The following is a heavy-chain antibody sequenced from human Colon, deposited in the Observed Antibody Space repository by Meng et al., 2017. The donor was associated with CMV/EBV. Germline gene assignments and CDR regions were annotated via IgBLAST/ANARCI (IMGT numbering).Heavy chain of an antibody. D-gene: IGHD1-26*01. CDR1: GFAFRDYG. CDR3: ARANADGNPVGSFDY. CDR2: IRSKAYGGTT. V-gene: IGHV3-49*04. J-gene: IGHJ4*02. Sequence: GESLKISCTVSGFAFRDYGMSWVRQAPGKGLEWVSFIRSKAYGGTTEYAASVKGRFIVSRDDGYSVAYLQMDSLKTEDTAVYYCARANADGNPVGSFDYWGQGTLVTVSS.